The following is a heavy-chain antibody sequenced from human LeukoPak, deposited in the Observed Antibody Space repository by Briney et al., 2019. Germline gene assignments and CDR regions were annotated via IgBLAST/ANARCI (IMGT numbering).Heavy chain of an antibody. CDR2: LSGSAI. CDR1: GFTFSSYA. J-gene: IGHJ6*03. CDR3: AGAGYNYYMDV. Sequence: QPGGSLRLSCAASGFTFSSYAMSWVRQAPGKGLEWVSYLSGSAIYYADSVRGRFTISRDIAKDSLYLQMNSLRAEDTAVYYCAGAGYNYYMDVWGKGTTVTVSS. V-gene: IGHV3-48*04.